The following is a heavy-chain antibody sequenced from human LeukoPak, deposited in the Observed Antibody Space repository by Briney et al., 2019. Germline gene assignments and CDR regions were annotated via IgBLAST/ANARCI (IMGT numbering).Heavy chain of an antibody. V-gene: IGHV3-49*04. Sequence: PGGSLRLSCTASGFTSGDYAMSWVRQAPGKGLEWVGFIRSETYTGTTEYAASVKGRFTISRDDSKSIAYLQMNSLRAEDTAVYYCAKEYGDYGRLDYWGQGTLVTVSS. D-gene: IGHD4-17*01. CDR1: GFTSGDYA. J-gene: IGHJ4*02. CDR2: IRSETYTGTT. CDR3: AKEYGDYGRLDY.